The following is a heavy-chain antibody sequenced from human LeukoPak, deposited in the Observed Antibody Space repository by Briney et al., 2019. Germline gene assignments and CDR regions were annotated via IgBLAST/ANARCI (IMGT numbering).Heavy chain of an antibody. CDR1: GYTFTGYY. Sequence: ASVKVSCKASGYTFTGYYIHWVRQAPGQGLEWMGWINPNNGATNYAQKFQGRVTITRDTSVNTAFLELRRLTSDDTSVLHCARTRSYASGSYEDFDNWGQGTLVTVSS. CDR3: ARTRSYASGSYEDFDN. J-gene: IGHJ4*02. D-gene: IGHD3-10*01. CDR2: INPNNGAT. V-gene: IGHV1-2*02.